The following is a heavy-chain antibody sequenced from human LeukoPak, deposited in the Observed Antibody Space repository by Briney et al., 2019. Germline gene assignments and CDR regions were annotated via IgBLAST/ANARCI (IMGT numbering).Heavy chain of an antibody. CDR1: GGTFSSYA. CDR3: ARPYYESSGLYVDAFDI. V-gene: IGHV1-2*06. D-gene: IGHD3-22*01. Sequence: ASVKVSCKASGGTFSSYAISWVRQAPGQGLEWMGRINPNSGGTLYAQKFQGRVTMTRDTSIGTAYMELSSLRSDDTALYYCARPYYESSGLYVDAFDIWGQGTMVTVSS. CDR2: INPNSGGT. J-gene: IGHJ3*02.